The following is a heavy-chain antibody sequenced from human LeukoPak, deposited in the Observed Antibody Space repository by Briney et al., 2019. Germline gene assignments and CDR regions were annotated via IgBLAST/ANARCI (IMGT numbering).Heavy chain of an antibody. V-gene: IGHV4-4*07. CDR2: IYTSGST. CDR1: GGSISSYY. J-gene: IGHJ4*02. D-gene: IGHD6-13*01. Sequence: PSETLSLTCTVSGGSISSYYWSWIRQPAGKGLEWIGRIYTSGSTNYNPSLKSRVTMSVDTSENQFSLKLSSVTAADTAVYYCARDRWGIAAAGEYYFDYWGQGTLVTVSS. CDR3: ARDRWGIAAAGEYYFDY.